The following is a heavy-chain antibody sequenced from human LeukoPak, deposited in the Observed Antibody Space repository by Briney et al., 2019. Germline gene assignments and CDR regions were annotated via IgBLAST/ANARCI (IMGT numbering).Heavy chain of an antibody. J-gene: IGHJ6*03. CDR2: IDHSGST. Sequence: PSETLSLTCAVYGGSFSGYYWSWIRQPPGKGLEWIGEIDHSGSTNYNPFLKSRVTISVDTSKNQFSLKLSSVTAADTAVYYCARGGGISHYYYYMDVWGKGTTVTISS. CDR3: ARGGGISHYYYYMDV. CDR1: GGSFSGYY. V-gene: IGHV4-34*01. D-gene: IGHD6-13*01.